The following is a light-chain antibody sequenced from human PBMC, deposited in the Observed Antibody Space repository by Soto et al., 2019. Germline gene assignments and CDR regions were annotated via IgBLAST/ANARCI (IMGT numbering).Light chain of an antibody. CDR1: QSVSSN. V-gene: IGKV3-20*01. CDR3: QQYGSSGT. J-gene: IGKJ1*01. Sequence: EIVVTQSPATLSVSPGERATLSCRASQSVSSNLAWYQHKPGQAPRLLIYGASTRATGIPDRFSGSGSGTDFTLTISRLEPEDFAVYYCQQYGSSGTFGQGTKVDIK. CDR2: GAS.